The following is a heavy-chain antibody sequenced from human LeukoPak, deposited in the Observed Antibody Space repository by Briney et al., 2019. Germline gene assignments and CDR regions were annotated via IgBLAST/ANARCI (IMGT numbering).Heavy chain of an antibody. Sequence: GGSLRLSCAASGFTFSDYYMSWVRQAPGKGLEWVSAITGSGGNTYYADSVKGRFTISRDNSKNTVFLQMNSLRAEDTAVYYCAKWGDYDVLTGYYVSDYWGQGTLVTVSS. CDR1: GFTFSDYY. V-gene: IGHV3-23*01. CDR3: AKWGDYDVLTGYYVSDY. J-gene: IGHJ4*02. D-gene: IGHD3-9*01. CDR2: ITGSGGNT.